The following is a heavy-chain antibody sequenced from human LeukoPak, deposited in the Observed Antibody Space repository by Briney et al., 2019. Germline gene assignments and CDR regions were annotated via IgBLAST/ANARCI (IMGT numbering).Heavy chain of an antibody. CDR2: IYHSGST. CDR3: AREAGVIDY. D-gene: IGHD3-10*01. CDR1: GGSISSGGYS. V-gene: IGHV4-30-2*01. J-gene: IGHJ4*02. Sequence: PSETLSLTCAVSGGSISSGGYSWSWIRQPPGKGLEWIGYIYHSGSTYYNPSLKSRVTISVDRSKSQFSLKLSSVTAADTAVYYCAREAGVIDYWGQGTLVTVSS.